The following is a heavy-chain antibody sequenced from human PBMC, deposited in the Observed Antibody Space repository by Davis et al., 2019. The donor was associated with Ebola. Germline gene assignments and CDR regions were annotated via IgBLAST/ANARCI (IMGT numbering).Heavy chain of an antibody. CDR2: IIPIFGTA. CDR3: ARDSPSYRSYDFASTWFDP. CDR1: RGIFSSYA. J-gene: IGHJ5*02. D-gene: IGHD5-12*01. Sequence: SVNVPCKASRGIFSSYAISWVRQAPGQGLEWLGGIIPIFGTANYAQKFQGRVTITADESTSTAYMELSSLRSEDTAVYYCARDSPSYRSYDFASTWFDPWGQGTLVTVSS. V-gene: IGHV1-69*13.